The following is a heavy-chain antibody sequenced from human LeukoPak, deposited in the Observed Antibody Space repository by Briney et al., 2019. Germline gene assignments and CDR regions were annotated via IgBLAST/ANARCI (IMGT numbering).Heavy chain of an antibody. J-gene: IGHJ5*02. CDR1: GFIFSQYS. CDR3: ARDAGNSGYGCDL. Sequence: GGSLRLSCAASGFIFSQYSMNWVRQAPGKGLEWVSHIRSSSGTFYADSVKGRFTISRDNARNSLYLQMNNLRGEDTAIYYCARDAGNSGYGCDLWGQGTLVTVSS. D-gene: IGHD5-12*01. CDR2: IRSSSGT. V-gene: IGHV3-48*01.